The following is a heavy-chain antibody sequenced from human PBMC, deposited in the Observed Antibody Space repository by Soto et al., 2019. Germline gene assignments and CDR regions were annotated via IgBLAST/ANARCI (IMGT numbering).Heavy chain of an antibody. Sequence: SVKVSCKASGDTFNKYAITWVRQVPGQGLEWMGGIIPIFGTTFYAQNFQGRVTITADESTTTAYMELNSLTSDDTAVYYCARQHRLYNTLENWGQGTLVTVSS. V-gene: IGHV1-69*13. CDR3: ARQHRLYNTLEN. CDR1: GDTFNKYA. J-gene: IGHJ4*02. D-gene: IGHD3-10*01. CDR2: IIPIFGTT.